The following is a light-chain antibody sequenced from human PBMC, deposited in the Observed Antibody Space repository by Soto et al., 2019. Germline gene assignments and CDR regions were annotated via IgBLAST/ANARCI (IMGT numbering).Light chain of an antibody. CDR2: DAS. CDR1: QSVDSN. J-gene: IGKJ2*01. V-gene: IGKV3-15*01. CDR3: QQYHTWYT. Sequence: EIVMTQSPATLSVSPGERVTLSCRASQSVDSNLAWHQQKPGQAPRLLIYDASTRATGIPARFSGSGSGTAVTLTISSLQSEDVAVDYCQQYHTWYTFGQGTKLEIK.